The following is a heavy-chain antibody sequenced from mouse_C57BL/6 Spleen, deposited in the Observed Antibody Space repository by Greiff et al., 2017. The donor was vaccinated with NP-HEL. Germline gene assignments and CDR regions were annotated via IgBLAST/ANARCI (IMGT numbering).Heavy chain of an antibody. J-gene: IGHJ1*03. D-gene: IGHD1-1*01. CDR1: GYAFSSYW. CDR3: AITTDWYFDV. V-gene: IGHV1-80*01. Sequence: QVQLQQSGAELVKPGASVKISCKASGYAFSSYWMNWVKQRPGKGLEWIGEIDPSDSYTNYNQKFKGKSTLTVDKSSSTAYMQLSSLTSEDSAVYYCAITTDWYFDVWGTGTTVTVSS. CDR2: IDPSDSYT.